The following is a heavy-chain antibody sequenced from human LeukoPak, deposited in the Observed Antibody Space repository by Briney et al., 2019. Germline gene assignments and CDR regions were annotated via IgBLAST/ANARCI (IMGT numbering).Heavy chain of an antibody. CDR2: INQGVSVK. J-gene: IGHJ4*02. Sequence: PGGSLRLSCAASGFTFRSYWMSWVRQAPGKGVEWVANINQGVSVKYYVDSAKGRFTISRDDAKNSLYVQMNSLRDEDTAVYYCARVGYSGWNLEYWGQGTLVTVSS. CDR3: ARVGYSGWNLEY. CDR1: GFTFRSYW. V-gene: IGHV3-7*01. D-gene: IGHD5-12*01.